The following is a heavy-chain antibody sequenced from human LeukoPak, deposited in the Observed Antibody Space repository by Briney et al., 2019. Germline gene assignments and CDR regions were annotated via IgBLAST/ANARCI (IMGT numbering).Heavy chain of an antibody. V-gene: IGHV3-30*02. Sequence: GGSLRLSCAASGFTFSSYGMHWVRQAPGKGLEWAAFIRYDGSNKYYADSVKGRFTISRDNSKNTLYLQMNSLRAEDTAVYYCAKDAGGRYCSSTSCYPGAYWGQGTLVTVSS. CDR2: IRYDGSNK. J-gene: IGHJ4*02. CDR3: AKDAGGRYCSSTSCYPGAY. CDR1: GFTFSSYG. D-gene: IGHD2-2*01.